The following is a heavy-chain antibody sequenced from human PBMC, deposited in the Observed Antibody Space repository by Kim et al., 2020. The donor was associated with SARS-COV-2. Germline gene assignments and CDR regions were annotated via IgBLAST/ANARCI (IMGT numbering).Heavy chain of an antibody. CDR3: ARGHSGEPLGDYYHGMDV. Sequence: SQTLSLTCGISGDSVSSNSAAWNWIRQSPSRGLEWLGRTYYRSKWYNDYAVSVKSRITINPDTSKNQFSLQLNSVTPEDTAVYYCARGHSGEPLGDYYHGMDVWGQGTTVTVSS. CDR2: TYYRSKWYN. V-gene: IGHV6-1*01. J-gene: IGHJ6*02. CDR1: GDSVSSNSAA. D-gene: IGHD5-12*01.